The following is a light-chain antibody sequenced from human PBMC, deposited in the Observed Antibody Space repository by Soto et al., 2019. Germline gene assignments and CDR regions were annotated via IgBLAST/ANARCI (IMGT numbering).Light chain of an antibody. CDR1: SSDVGGYSY. V-gene: IGLV2-14*03. J-gene: IGLJ1*01. CDR3: SSYTAFTTYV. CDR2: DVG. Sequence: QLVLTQPASVSGSPGQSITISCSGTSSDVGGYSYVSWYQQYPGKAPKLLIYDVGARPSGISDRFSGSKSGNTASLTISGLQAEDEADYYCSSYTAFTTYVFGSGTKVTVL.